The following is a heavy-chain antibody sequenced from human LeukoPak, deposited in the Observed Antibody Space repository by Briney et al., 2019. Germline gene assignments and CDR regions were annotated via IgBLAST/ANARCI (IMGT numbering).Heavy chain of an antibody. V-gene: IGHV3-66*01. Sequence: GGSLRLSCAASGFTVSSNYMSWVRQAPGRGLEWVSVIYSGGSTYYADSVKGRFTISRDNSKNTLYLQMNSLRAEDTAVYYCARDLVYSSGYSTHYWGQGTLVTVSS. CDR3: ARDLVYSSGYSTHY. J-gene: IGHJ4*02. D-gene: IGHD3-22*01. CDR2: IYSGGST. CDR1: GFTVSSNY.